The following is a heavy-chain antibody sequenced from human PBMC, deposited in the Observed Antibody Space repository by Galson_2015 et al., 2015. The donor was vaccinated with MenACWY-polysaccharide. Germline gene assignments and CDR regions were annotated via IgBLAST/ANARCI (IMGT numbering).Heavy chain of an antibody. V-gene: IGHV3-74*01. CDR3: AKMGGGYRTYWYFDL. Sequence: SLRLSCAASGFSFSTYWMHWVRHAPGKGLVWVSRINADGSATDYADSVRGRFTISRDNAKNTLYLQMNSLRAEDTAVYYCAKMGGGYRTYWYFDLWGRGTLVTVSS. CDR2: INADGSAT. D-gene: IGHD5-12*01. CDR1: GFSFSTYW. J-gene: IGHJ2*01.